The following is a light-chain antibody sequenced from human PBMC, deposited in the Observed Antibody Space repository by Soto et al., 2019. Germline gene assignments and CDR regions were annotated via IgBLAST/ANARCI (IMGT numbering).Light chain of an antibody. CDR2: EVS. Sequence: QSALTQPASVSGSPGQSITISCTGTSSDVGGYKFVSWYQQHPGKAPKLMIYEVSNRPSGVSNRFSGSKSGNTASLTISGLQAEEEADYYCSSYTTRNTLVFGGGTKLTVL. CDR3: SSYTTRNTLV. V-gene: IGLV2-14*01. J-gene: IGLJ3*02. CDR1: SSDVGGYKF.